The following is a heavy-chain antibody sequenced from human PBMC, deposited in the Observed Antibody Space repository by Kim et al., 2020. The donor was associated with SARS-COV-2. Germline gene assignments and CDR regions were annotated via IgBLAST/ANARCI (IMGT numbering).Heavy chain of an antibody. D-gene: IGHD3-10*01. Sequence: GGSLRLSCAASGFTFSGSAMHWVRQASGKGLEWVGRIRSKANSYATAYAASVKGRFTISRDDSKNTAYLQMNSLKTEDTAVYYCTILHSRITMVRGPNGDGMDVWGQGTTVTVSS. CDR1: GFTFSGSA. CDR2: IRSKANSYAT. J-gene: IGHJ6*02. CDR3: TILHSRITMVRGPNGDGMDV. V-gene: IGHV3-73*01.